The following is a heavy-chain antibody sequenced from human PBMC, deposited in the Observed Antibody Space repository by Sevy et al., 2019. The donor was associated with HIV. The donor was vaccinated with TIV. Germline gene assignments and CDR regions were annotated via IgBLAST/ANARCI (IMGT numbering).Heavy chain of an antibody. CDR3: ARGDGYNYVGGFDY. CDR2: IYTSGST. D-gene: IGHD5-12*01. Sequence: SENLSLTSTVSGGSISSYYWSWIRQPTGEGLEWIGGIYTSGSTNYNPSLKSRVTMSVDTSKNRFSLKLSSVTAADTAVYYCARGDGYNYVGGFDYWGQGTLVTVSS. J-gene: IGHJ4*02. V-gene: IGHV4-4*07. CDR1: GGSISSYY.